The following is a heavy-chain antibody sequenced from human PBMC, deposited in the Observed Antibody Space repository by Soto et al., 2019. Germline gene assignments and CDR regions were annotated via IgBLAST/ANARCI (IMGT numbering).Heavy chain of an antibody. CDR2: IYPGDSDT. CDR3: ARHRLGNYYDSSGPPGVSDAFEI. J-gene: IGHJ3*02. D-gene: IGHD3-22*01. V-gene: IGHV5-51*01. CDR1: GYSFTSYW. Sequence: PGESLKISCKGSGYSFTSYWIGWVRQMPGKGLEWMGIIYPGDSDTRYSPSFQGQVTISADKSISTAYLQWSSLKASDTAMYYCARHRLGNYYDSSGPPGVSDAFEIWGQGTMVTVSS.